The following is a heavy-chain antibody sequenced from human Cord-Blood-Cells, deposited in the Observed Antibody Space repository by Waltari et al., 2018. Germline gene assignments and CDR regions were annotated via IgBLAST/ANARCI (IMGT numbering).Heavy chain of an antibody. CDR2: IYYSGST. V-gene: IGHV4-39*07. CDR3: ARHPLYYDILTGVDY. Sequence: QLQLQESGPVLVKPSETLSLTCTVSGGSISSSSYYWGWIRQPPGKGLEWIGSIYYSGSTYYNPSLKSRVTISVDTSKNQFSLKLSSVTAADTAVYYCARHPLYYDILTGVDYWGQGTLVTVSS. J-gene: IGHJ4*02. D-gene: IGHD3-9*01. CDR1: GGSISSSSYY.